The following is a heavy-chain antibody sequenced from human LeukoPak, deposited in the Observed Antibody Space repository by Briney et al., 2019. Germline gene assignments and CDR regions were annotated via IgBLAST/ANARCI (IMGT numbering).Heavy chain of an antibody. CDR2: IYYSGST. D-gene: IGHD6-13*01. CDR3: AREKEGGSSWYFDY. Sequence: SETLSLTCTVSGGSISSSSYYWGWIRQPPGKGLEWIGSIYYSGSTYYNPSLKSRVTISVDTSKNQFSLQLNSVTPEDTAVYYCAREKEGGSSWYFDYWGQGTLVTVSS. V-gene: IGHV4-39*02. CDR1: GGSISSSSYY. J-gene: IGHJ4*02.